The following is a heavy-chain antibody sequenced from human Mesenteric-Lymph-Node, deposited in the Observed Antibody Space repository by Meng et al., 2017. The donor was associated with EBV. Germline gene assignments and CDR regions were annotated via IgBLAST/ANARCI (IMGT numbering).Heavy chain of an antibody. V-gene: IGHV4-34*01. Sequence: QVQFQQLGAGLVKPSEPLSVTCAVDGGSFGGYFWNWIRQPPGKGLEWIGEINHSGSPNYNPSLKSRVTISVDTSRNQFSLKLPSVTAADTAVYSWARAGSSGWSDLDYWGQGTLVTGSS. CDR1: GGSFGGYF. CDR2: INHSGSP. J-gene: IGHJ4*02. D-gene: IGHD6-19*01. CDR3: ARAGSSGWSDLDY.